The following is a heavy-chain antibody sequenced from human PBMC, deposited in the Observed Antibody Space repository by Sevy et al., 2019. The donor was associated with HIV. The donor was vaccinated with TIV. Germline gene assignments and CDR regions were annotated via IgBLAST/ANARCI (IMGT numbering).Heavy chain of an antibody. J-gene: IGHJ3*02. CDR2: ISGSDGAT. D-gene: IGHD2-15*01. V-gene: IGHV3-23*01. CDR1: GFSFISYA. CDR3: AKDIVAVVGDAFDI. Sequence: GGSLRLSCAASGFSFISYAMNWVRQAPGKGLEWVSAISGSDGATYYADSVKGWFSISRDNSKNTLYLQMDSLRAEDTAVYYCAKDIVAVVGDAFDIWGQGTMVTVSS.